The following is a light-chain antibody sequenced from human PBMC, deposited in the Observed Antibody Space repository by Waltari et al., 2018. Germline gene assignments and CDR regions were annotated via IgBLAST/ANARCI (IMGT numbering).Light chain of an antibody. V-gene: IGLV2-14*03. CDR2: DVS. Sequence: QSALTQPASVSGSPGQSITISCTGTSSDVGTYKFVSWFQQHPGKGPKLIIYDVSNRPSGVSNRFSGSKSGNTASLTISGLQPEDEADYYCSSYTTTSTLVFGGGTKLTVL. J-gene: IGLJ2*01. CDR3: SSYTTTSTLV. CDR1: SSDVGTYKF.